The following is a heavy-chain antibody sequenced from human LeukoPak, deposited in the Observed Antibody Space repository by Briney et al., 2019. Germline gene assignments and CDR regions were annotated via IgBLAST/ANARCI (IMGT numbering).Heavy chain of an antibody. D-gene: IGHD3-10*01. Sequence: SETLSLTCAVYGGSFSSYYWSWIRQSPGKGLEWIGEITHSRSTNYNPSLKSRVTISLDTSKSQFSLKLTSVTTAYTAVYYCARVTRFTQFGELWFDSWGQGTLLTVSS. J-gene: IGHJ5*01. CDR3: ARVTRFTQFGELWFDS. CDR2: ITHSRST. V-gene: IGHV4-34*01. CDR1: GGSFSSYY.